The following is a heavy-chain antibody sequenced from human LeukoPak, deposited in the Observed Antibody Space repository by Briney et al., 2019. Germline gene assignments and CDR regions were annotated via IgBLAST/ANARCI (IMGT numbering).Heavy chain of an antibody. V-gene: IGHV4-59*12. D-gene: IGHD4-11*01. CDR3: AREGPSVTTLYYFDY. J-gene: IGHJ4*02. Sequence: PSETLSLTCTVSGGSISSYYWSWIRQPPGKGLEWIGYIYYSGSTNYNPSLKSRVTISVDTSKNQFSLKLSSVTAADTAVYYCAREGPSVTTLYYFDYWGQGTLVTVTS. CDR1: GGSISSYY. CDR2: IYYSGST.